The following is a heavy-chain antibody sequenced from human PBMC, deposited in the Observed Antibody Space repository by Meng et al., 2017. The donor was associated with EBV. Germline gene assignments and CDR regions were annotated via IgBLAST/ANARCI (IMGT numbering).Heavy chain of an antibody. J-gene: IGHJ4*02. CDR2: ISAYNGNT. CDR1: GYTFTSYG. D-gene: IGHD3-22*01. V-gene: IGHV1-18*01. Sequence: QVPLVQSGAELKKPGASGKVSCKASGYTFTSYGISWVRQAPGQGLEWMGWISAYNGNTNYAQKLQGRVTMTTDTSTSTAYMELRSLRSDDTAVYYCARDGRLYDTPSPFDYWGQGTLVTVSS. CDR3: ARDGRLYDTPSPFDY.